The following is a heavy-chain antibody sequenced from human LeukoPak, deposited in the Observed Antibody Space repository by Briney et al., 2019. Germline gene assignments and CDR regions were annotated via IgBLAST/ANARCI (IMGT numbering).Heavy chain of an antibody. CDR1: GYTFTSYD. CDR2: MNPNSGNT. Sequence: GASVKVSCKASGYTFTSYDINWVRQATGQGLEWMGWMNPNSGNTGYAQKFQGRVTMTRNTSISTAYMELSSLRSEDTAVYYCARDESSGYYSQGWFDPWGQGTLVTVSS. V-gene: IGHV1-8*01. CDR3: ARDESSGYYSQGWFDP. J-gene: IGHJ5*02. D-gene: IGHD3-22*01.